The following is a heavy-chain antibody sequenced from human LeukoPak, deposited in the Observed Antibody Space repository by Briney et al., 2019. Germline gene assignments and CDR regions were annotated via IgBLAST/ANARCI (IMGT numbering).Heavy chain of an antibody. CDR3: ARHGGYRYKTLNYYYYMDV. V-gene: IGHV4-39*01. J-gene: IGHJ6*03. CDR1: GGSISSSSYY. Sequence: SETLSLTCTVSGGSISSSSYYWGWIRQPPGKGLEWIGRIQYSGSTYYNPSLKSRVTISVDTSKNQFSLKLSSVTAADTAVYYCARHGGYRYKTLNYYYYMDVWGKGTTVTVSS. CDR2: IQYSGST. D-gene: IGHD5-18*01.